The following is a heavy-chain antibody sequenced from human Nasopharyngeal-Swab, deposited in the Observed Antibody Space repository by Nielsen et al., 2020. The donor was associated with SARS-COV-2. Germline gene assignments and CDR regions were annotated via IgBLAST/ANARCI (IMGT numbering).Heavy chain of an antibody. D-gene: IGHD6-13*01. CDR3: AAGYDERSYSRSWFDAFDV. Sequence: SETLSLTCSVSGGSINNFYWTWIRQPPGKGLEWIAYISYSGATNYDPSLKSRVTISRDTSKNEVSLKLNSVTAADTAVYNCAAGYDERSYSRSWFDAFDVWGQGTVVTVSS. CDR2: ISYSGAT. J-gene: IGHJ3*01. CDR1: GGSINNFY. V-gene: IGHV4-59*08.